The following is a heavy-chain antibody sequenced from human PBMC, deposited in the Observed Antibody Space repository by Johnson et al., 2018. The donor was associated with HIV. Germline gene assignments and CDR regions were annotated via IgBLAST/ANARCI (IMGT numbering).Heavy chain of an antibody. J-gene: IGHJ3*02. CDR2: IKQDGSEK. CDR3: AREVGDIVLVLFSTMIVVVITSNDAFDI. V-gene: IGHV3-7*05. Sequence: VQLVESGGGVVQPGRSLRLSCAASGFIFSNNWMTWVRQAPGKGLEWVATIKQDGSEKYYVDSLKGRFSISRDNAKNSLYLQMNSLRAEDTAVYYCAREVGDIVLVLFSTMIVVVITSNDAFDIWGQGTMVTVSS. CDR1: GFIFSNNW. D-gene: IGHD3-22*01.